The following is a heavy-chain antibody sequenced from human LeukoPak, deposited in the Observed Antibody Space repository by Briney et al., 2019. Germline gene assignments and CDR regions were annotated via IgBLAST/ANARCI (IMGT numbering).Heavy chain of an antibody. V-gene: IGHV3-23*01. Sequence: SGGSLRLSCAASGFTFSSYAMSWVRQAPGKGLEWVSTIGDTTYYADSVKGRFTISRDNSKNTLYLQMNSLRAEDTAVYYCAKSYYYGAGSNYMSFDCWGQGALVTVSS. CDR2: IGDTT. J-gene: IGHJ4*02. CDR1: GFTFSSYA. D-gene: IGHD3-10*01. CDR3: AKSYYYGAGSNYMSFDC.